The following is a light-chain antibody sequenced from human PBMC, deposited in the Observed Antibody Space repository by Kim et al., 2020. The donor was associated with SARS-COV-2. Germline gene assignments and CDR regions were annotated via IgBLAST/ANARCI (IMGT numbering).Light chain of an antibody. Sequence: IQLTQSPSSLSASVGDRVTITCRASQGISSYLAWYQQKPGEAPKLLIHAASTLQSGVPSRFSGSGSGTDFTLTISSLQPEDFATYYCQQVNSYPLTFGGGTKVDIK. CDR1: QGISSY. J-gene: IGKJ4*01. V-gene: IGKV1-9*01. CDR2: AAS. CDR3: QQVNSYPLT.